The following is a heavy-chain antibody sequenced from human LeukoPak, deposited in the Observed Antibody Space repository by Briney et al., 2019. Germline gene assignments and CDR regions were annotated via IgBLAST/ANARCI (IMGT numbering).Heavy chain of an antibody. CDR1: GGSFSGYY. Sequence: PSETLSLTCAVYGGSFSGYYWSWIRQPPGKGLEWIGEINHSGSTNYNPSLKSRVTISVDTSKNQFSLKLSSVTAADTAVYYCARGPRIVGATFKEYYYYYGMDVWGQGTTVTVSS. CDR2: INHSGST. V-gene: IGHV4-34*01. D-gene: IGHD1-26*01. J-gene: IGHJ6*02. CDR3: ARGPRIVGATFKEYYYYYGMDV.